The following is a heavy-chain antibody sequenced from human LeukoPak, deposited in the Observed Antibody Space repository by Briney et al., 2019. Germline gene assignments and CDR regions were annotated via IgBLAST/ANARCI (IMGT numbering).Heavy chain of an antibody. CDR2: ISYGGST. J-gene: IGHJ3*02. D-gene: IGHD4-17*01. CDR1: GGSISNNYY. CDR3: ARLDFYGDSVFDAFDI. Sequence: SETLSLTCTVSGGSISNNYYWVWIRQPPGRGLEWIGTISYGGSTYYNPFLKSRVTISVDTSKNQFSLKLSSVTAADTAVYYCARLDFYGDSVFDAFDIWGQGTMVSVSS. V-gene: IGHV4-39*01.